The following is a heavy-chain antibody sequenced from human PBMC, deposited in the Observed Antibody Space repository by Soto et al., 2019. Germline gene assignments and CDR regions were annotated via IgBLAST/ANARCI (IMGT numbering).Heavy chain of an antibody. CDR1: GGTFSSDA. CDR3: ARASGYVSGWYHDY. J-gene: IGHJ4*02. D-gene: IGHD6-19*01. V-gene: IGHV1-69*01. CDR2: LIPILGTT. Sequence: QVQLVQSGAEVRKPGSSVKVSCKASGGTFSSDAVSWVRQAPGQGLEWMGGLIPILGTTHYAQKFQGRVTITADESTNTAYMELRSLRSDDTGVYYCARASGYVSGWYHDYWGQGTRVTVSS.